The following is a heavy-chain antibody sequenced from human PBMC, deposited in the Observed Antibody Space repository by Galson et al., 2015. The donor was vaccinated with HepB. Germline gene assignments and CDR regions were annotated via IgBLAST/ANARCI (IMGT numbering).Heavy chain of an antibody. Sequence: SLRLSCAASGFTFSSYAMHWVRQAPGKGLEWVAAISYDGSNKYYADSVKGRFTISRDNSKNTLYLQMNSLRAEDTAVYYCARGLRAWYYYDSSGSTFDPWGQGTLVTVSS. CDR3: ARGLRAWYYYDSSGSTFDP. CDR2: ISYDGSNK. J-gene: IGHJ5*02. D-gene: IGHD3-22*01. CDR1: GFTFSSYA. V-gene: IGHV3-30*04.